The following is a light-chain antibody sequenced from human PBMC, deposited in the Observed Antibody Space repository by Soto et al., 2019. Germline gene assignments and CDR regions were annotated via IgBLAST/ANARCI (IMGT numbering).Light chain of an antibody. V-gene: IGKV3-20*01. CDR3: PHYGNSPHP. Sequence: EIVLTQSPDTLSLSPGERASLACRASQSVTSRYLAWYQQKPGQAPRLLMYGASTRATGIPDRFGASGSGTDFTLTISRVEPEDVAVYCCPHYGNSPHPYGQGTRLEI. CDR1: QSVTSRY. CDR2: GAS. J-gene: IGKJ5*01.